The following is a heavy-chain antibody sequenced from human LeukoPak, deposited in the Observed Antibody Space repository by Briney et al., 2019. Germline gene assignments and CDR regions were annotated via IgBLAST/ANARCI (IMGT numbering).Heavy chain of an antibody. CDR2: IYPGDSDT. Sequence: GESLTISCKGSGYSFTSYWIGWVRQMPGKGLEWMGIIYPGDSDTRYSPSFQGQVTISADKSISTAYLQWSSLKASDTAMYYCARQKTYYDFWSGYLFDYWGQGTLVTVSS. J-gene: IGHJ4*02. CDR3: ARQKTYYDFWSGYLFDY. V-gene: IGHV5-51*01. D-gene: IGHD3-3*01. CDR1: GYSFTSYW.